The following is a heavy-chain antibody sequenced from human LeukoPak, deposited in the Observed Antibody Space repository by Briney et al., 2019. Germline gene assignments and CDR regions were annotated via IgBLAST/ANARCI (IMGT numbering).Heavy chain of an antibody. J-gene: IGHJ4*02. CDR1: GFTFSSSA. Sequence: PGGSLRLSCAASGFTFSSSAMNWVRQVPGKGLEWVSAISGSGGSTYYADSVKGRFTISRDNSKNTLYLQMNSLRAEDTAVYYCAKAPVTTCSGAYCYPFDYWSQGTLVTVSS. D-gene: IGHD2-15*01. V-gene: IGHV3-23*01. CDR3: AKAPVTTCSGAYCYPFDY. CDR2: ISGSGGST.